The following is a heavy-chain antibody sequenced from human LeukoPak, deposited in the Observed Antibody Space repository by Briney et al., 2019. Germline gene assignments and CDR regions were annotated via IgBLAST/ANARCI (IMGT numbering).Heavy chain of an antibody. CDR1: GGSFSGYY. CDR2: INHSGST. Sequence: PSETLSLTCAVYGGSFSGYYWSWIRQPPGKGLEWIGEINHSGSTNYNPSLKSRVAISVDTANNQFSLKLSSVTAADTAVYYCAREGWYSRNTDALDIWGQGTMVTVSS. D-gene: IGHD6-13*01. CDR3: AREGWYSRNTDALDI. V-gene: IGHV4-34*01. J-gene: IGHJ3*02.